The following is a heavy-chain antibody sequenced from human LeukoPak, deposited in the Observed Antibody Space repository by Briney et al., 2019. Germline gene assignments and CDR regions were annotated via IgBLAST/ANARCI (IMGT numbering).Heavy chain of an antibody. CDR2: IKQDGSEK. J-gene: IGHJ4*02. CDR1: GFTFSSYW. Sequence: GGSLRLSCAASGFTFSSYWMSWVRQAPGKGLEWVANIKQDGSEKYYEDSVKGRFTISRDNAKNSLYLQMNSLRAEDTAVYYCAREVEMATIIYFDYWGQGTLVTVSS. V-gene: IGHV3-7*01. D-gene: IGHD5-24*01. CDR3: AREVEMATIIYFDY.